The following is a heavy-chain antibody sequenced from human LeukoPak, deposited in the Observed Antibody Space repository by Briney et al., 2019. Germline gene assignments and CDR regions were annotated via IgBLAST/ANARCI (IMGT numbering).Heavy chain of an antibody. D-gene: IGHD3-10*01. J-gene: IGHJ4*02. V-gene: IGHV4-39*01. CDR3: ARRSRTGFFDY. Sequence: SETLSLTCTVSGGSFSSNSYYWGWIRQPPGKGLVWIGSIYYSGSTYYNPSLKSRVTIYVDTYKNQFSLKVSSVTAADTAVYYCARRSRTGFFDYWGQGTLVTVSS. CDR1: GGSFSSNSYY. CDR2: IYYSGST.